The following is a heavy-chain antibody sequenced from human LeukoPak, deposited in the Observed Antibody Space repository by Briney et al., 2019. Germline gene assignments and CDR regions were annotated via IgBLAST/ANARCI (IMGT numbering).Heavy chain of an antibody. Sequence: PGGSLRLSCAASGFTFSNFWMAWVRQVPGKGPEWVADIKLDGSATYYLDSVRGRFTISRDNAMNSLYLQMHSLRAEDTAVYYCARSLFWDILAPGAFDIWGQGTMVTVSS. CDR1: GFTFSNFW. V-gene: IGHV3-7*01. CDR3: ARSLFWDILAPGAFDI. J-gene: IGHJ3*02. CDR2: IKLDGSAT. D-gene: IGHD3-9*01.